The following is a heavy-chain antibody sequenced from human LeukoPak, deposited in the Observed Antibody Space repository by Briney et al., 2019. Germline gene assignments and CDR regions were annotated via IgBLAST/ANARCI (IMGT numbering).Heavy chain of an antibody. V-gene: IGHV3-33*01. CDR1: GFTFSSYG. CDR3: ARDAYCSSTSCYEIDY. Sequence: PGGSLRLSCAASGFTFSSYGMHWVRQAPGKGLEWVAVIWYDGSNKYYADSVKGRFTISRDNSKNTLYLQMNSLRAEDTAVYYCARDAYCSSTSCYEIDYWGQGTLVTFSS. J-gene: IGHJ4*02. CDR2: IWYDGSNK. D-gene: IGHD2-2*01.